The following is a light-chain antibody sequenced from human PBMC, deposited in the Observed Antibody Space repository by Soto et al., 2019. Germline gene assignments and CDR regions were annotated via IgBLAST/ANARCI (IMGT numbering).Light chain of an antibody. J-gene: IGKJ4*01. CDR2: GAS. CDR3: QQYGRSPLT. CDR1: QSVYNTY. Sequence: EIVLTQSPGTLSLSPGERATLSCRASQSVYNTYLAWYQQKPGQAPRLLIFGASNRATGIPDRFSGRGSGTDFTLTITRLEREDFAVYYWQQYGRSPLTFGGGTKVEI. V-gene: IGKV3-20*01.